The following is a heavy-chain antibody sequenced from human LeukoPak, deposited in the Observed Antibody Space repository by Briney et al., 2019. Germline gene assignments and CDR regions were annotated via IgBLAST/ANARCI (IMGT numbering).Heavy chain of an antibody. Sequence: QPSETLSLTCAVYRGSFSGYYWSWIRQSPGKGPQWTGEINHSGKTNYNPSLKSRVTISVDTSKNQFSLKLSSVTAADTAVYYCARGKRSDLHSYESGTYYNAPFDYWGQGTLVTVSS. D-gene: IGHD3-10*01. CDR2: INHSGKT. J-gene: IGHJ4*02. CDR3: ARGKRSDLHSYESGTYYNAPFDY. V-gene: IGHV4-34*01. CDR1: RGSFSGYY.